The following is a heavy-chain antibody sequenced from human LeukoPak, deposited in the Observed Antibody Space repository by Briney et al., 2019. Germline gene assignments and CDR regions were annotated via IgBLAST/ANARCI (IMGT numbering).Heavy chain of an antibody. V-gene: IGHV3-74*01. Sequence: TGGSLRLSCAASGFTFSSYWMHWVRQAPGKGLEWVSRINSDGSGITYADSVKGRFTISRDNAKDTLYLQMNSLRAEDTAVYYCVRTYYYDSSGYYAYFDFWGQGTLVTVSS. CDR2: INSDGSGI. D-gene: IGHD3-22*01. CDR1: GFTFSSYW. J-gene: IGHJ4*02. CDR3: VRTYYYDSSGYYAYFDF.